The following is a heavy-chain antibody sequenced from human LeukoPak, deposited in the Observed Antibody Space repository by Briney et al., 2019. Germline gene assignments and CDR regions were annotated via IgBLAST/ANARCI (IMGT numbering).Heavy chain of an antibody. CDR2: IYYSGST. V-gene: IGHV4-59*01. Sequence: SETLSLTCTVSGGSISSYYWSWIRQPPGKGLEWSGYIYYSGSTNYNPSLKSRVTISVDTSKNQFSLKLSSVAAADTAVYYCAREMTVAGIRWFDPWGQGTLVTVSS. CDR1: GGSISSYY. CDR3: AREMTVAGIRWFDP. J-gene: IGHJ5*02. D-gene: IGHD6-19*01.